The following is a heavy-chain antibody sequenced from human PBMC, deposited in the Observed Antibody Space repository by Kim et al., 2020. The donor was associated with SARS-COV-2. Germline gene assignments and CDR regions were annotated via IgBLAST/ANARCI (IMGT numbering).Heavy chain of an antibody. V-gene: IGHV3-23*03. J-gene: IGHJ4*02. Sequence: GGSLRLSCAASGFTFSSYAMSWVRQAPGKGLEWVSVIYSGGSSTYYADSVKGRFTISRDNSKNTLYLQMNSLRAEDTAVYYCAKEDSWAFDYWGQGTLVTVSS. CDR2: IYSGGSST. CDR3: AKEDSWAFDY. CDR1: GFTFSSYA. D-gene: IGHD6-13*01.